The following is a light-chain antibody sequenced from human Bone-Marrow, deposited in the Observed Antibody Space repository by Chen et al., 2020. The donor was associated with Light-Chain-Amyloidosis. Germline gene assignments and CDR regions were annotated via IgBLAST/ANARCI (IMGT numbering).Light chain of an antibody. Sequence: IVMTQSPLSLPVTPGEPASISCRSSQSLLHSNGYTYLDWYLQKPGQSPQLLFYLVSNRASGVPDRFSGSGSGTDFTLKISRVEAEDVGLYYCMQAVQTYTFGQGTKLEIK. CDR2: LVS. CDR1: QSLLHSNGYTY. V-gene: IGKV2-28*01. J-gene: IGKJ2*01. CDR3: MQAVQTYT.